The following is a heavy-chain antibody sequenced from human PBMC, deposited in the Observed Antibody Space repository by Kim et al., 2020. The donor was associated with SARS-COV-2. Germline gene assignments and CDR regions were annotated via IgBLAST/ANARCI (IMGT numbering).Heavy chain of an antibody. CDR3: ARDMVLWFGELSLAFDI. J-gene: IGHJ3*02. CDR2: INAGNGNT. CDR1: GYTFTSYA. Sequence: ASVKVSCKASGYTFTSYAMHWVRQAPGQRLEWMGWINAGNGNTKYSQKFQGRATITRDTPARTAYMELSSLRSEDTPVYYCARDMVLWFGELSLAFDIWG. D-gene: IGHD3-10*01. V-gene: IGHV1-3*01.